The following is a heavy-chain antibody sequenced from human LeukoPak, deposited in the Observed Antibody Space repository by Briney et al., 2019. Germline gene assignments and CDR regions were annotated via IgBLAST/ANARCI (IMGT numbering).Heavy chain of an antibody. Sequence: ASVKASCKASGYVFSGYYIHWVRHAPEQGLECMGRINPNSGDTNYIQKFQSRVTMTRDTSISTAYMVLRNIKSDETAAFYYGTERCIGGYHFDYWGQGTLVTVSS. V-gene: IGHV1-2*06. D-gene: IGHD3-16*02. CDR1: GYVFSGYY. CDR2: INPNSGDT. CDR3: GTERCIGGYHFDY. J-gene: IGHJ4*02.